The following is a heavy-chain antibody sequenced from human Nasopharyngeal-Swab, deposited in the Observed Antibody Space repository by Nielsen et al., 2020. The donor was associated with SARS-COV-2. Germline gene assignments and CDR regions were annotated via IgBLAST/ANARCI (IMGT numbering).Heavy chain of an antibody. CDR1: GFTFSSYA. V-gene: IGHV3-30-3*01. CDR3: ARDDKLFDAYYYMDV. D-gene: IGHD3-3*01. J-gene: IGHJ6*03. Sequence: GESLKISCAASGFTFSSYAMHWVRQAPGKGLEWVAVISYDGSNKYYADSVKGRFTISRDNSKNTLYLQMNSLRAEDTAVYYCARDDKLFDAYYYMDVWGKGTTVTVSS. CDR2: ISYDGSNK.